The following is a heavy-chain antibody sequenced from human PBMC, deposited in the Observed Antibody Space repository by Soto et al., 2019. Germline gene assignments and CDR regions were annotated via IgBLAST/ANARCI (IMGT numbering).Heavy chain of an antibody. V-gene: IGHV3-23*01. J-gene: IGHJ4*02. CDR1: GFTFGSRA. CDR2: ITDTGGDT. D-gene: IGHD3-10*01. CDR3: ARGSKDYYPGSRIFDF. Sequence: LRLSCVASGFTFGSRAMSWVRQAPGEGLEWVATITDTGGDTKYADSVRGRFTISRDNSKNTLYLQMSSLRAEDSAVYYCARGSKDYYPGSRIFDFWGRGTLVTVSS.